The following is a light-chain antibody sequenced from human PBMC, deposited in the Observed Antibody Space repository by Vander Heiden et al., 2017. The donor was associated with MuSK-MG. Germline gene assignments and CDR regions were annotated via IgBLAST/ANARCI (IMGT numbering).Light chain of an antibody. CDR2: DAS. J-gene: IGKJ5*01. V-gene: IGKV3-11*01. CDR1: HGVSSS. CDR3: QQRSNWPLIT. Sequence: DIVLTQSPATLSLSPGERATLSCRASHGVSSSLAWYQQKPGQAPRLLIYDASNRATGIPARFSGSGSGTDFTLTISSREPEDFAVYYCQQRSNWPLITFGQGTRLEIK.